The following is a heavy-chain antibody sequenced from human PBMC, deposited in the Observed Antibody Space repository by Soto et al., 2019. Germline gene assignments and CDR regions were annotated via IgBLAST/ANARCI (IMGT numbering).Heavy chain of an antibody. CDR3: AKDGGGRYDFWSGYFDY. D-gene: IGHD3-3*01. J-gene: IGHJ4*02. CDR1: GFTFSSYG. CDR2: ISYDGSNK. Sequence: GGSLRLSCAASGFTFSSYGMHWVRQAPGKGLEWVAVISYDGSNKYYADSVKGRFTISRDNSKNTLYLQMNSLRAEDTAVYYCAKDGGGRYDFWSGYFDYWGQGTLVTVSS. V-gene: IGHV3-30*18.